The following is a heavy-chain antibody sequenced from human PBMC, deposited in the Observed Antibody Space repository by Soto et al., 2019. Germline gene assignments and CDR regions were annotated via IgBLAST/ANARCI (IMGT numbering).Heavy chain of an antibody. CDR1: SFPLGGLG. CDR3: ARDLRYCNRSSCFPHHAILKGYFFDY. J-gene: IGHJ4*01. CDR2: SRRSGANT. V-gene: IGHV3-23*01. D-gene: IGHD2-2*01. Sequence: SASASFPLGGLGMRWSLQTPGGGLKWVSTSRRSGANTNYADSVKGRFTIYRDNAQNSLHLQMDSLRAEDTAVYYCARDLRYCNRSSCFPHHAILKGYFFDYWRHGNLVTGSA.